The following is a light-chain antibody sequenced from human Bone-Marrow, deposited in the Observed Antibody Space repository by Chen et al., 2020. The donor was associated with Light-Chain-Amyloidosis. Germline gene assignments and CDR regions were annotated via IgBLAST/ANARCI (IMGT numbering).Light chain of an antibody. CDR3: QQYNNWPFT. V-gene: IGKV3-15*01. J-gene: IGKJ3*01. CDR2: GAS. Sequence: EIVMTQSPATLCVSPGERATLSCRASQSVSSNLAWYQQIPGQAPRLLIHGASTRATGIPARFRGSGSGTDFTLTISSLQSEDFAVYYCQQYNNWPFTFGPGTKVDIK. CDR1: QSVSSN.